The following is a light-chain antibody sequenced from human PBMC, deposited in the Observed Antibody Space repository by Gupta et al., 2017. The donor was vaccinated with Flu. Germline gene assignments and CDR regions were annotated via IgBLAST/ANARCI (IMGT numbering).Light chain of an antibody. CDR2: DVY. CDR1: RTDVGGYNW. Sequence: SITIPCTGSRTDVGGYNWVAWYQQHPGKAPKRRMSDVYNRPSGVSNRFSGSKSGYTDSLTIFGLQVEDEADDVCSSSSSLGLVVFGGGTKLTVL. J-gene: IGLJ3*02. V-gene: IGLV2-14*03. CDR3: SSSSSLGLVV.